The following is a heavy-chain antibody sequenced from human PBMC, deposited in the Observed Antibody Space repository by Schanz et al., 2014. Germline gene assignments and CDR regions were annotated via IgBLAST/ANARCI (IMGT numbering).Heavy chain of an antibody. CDR1: GFIFSNSW. J-gene: IGHJ4*02. Sequence: EVHLLESGGGLVQPGGSLRLSCAASGFIFSNSWMSWVRQAPGKGLEWVANIKQDGSEKYYVDSVKGRFTISRDNAKNSLYLQMNSLRAEDTAIYFCAKDAAYYDSVIFPDHWGQGTLVTVSS. V-gene: IGHV3-7*03. D-gene: IGHD3-22*01. CDR3: AKDAAYYDSVIFPDH. CDR2: IKQDGSEK.